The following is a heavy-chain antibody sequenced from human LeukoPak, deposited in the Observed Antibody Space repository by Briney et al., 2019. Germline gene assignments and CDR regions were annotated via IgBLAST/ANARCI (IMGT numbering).Heavy chain of an antibody. CDR1: GFTIGPYA. V-gene: IGHV3-43*02. CDR3: ATWAFYHNLAV. J-gene: IGHJ6*04. CDR2: IKADGSGT. Sequence: GGSLRLSCAASGFTIGPYAMYWVRQGPGRGLEWVSVIKADGSGTFYSDSVRGRFTTPRDNSKNSLYLQMSSLTSVVTALYYCATWAFYHNLAVWGEGTTVAVSS. D-gene: IGHD1-1*01.